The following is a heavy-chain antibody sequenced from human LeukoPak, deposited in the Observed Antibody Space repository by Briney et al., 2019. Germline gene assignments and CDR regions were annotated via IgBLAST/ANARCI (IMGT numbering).Heavy chain of an antibody. J-gene: IGHJ4*02. D-gene: IGHD4/OR15-4a*01. Sequence: PGGSLRLSCAASGFMFSKYAMSWVRQAPGRRVEWVSAISGSDPGTYYADSVKGRFTISRDNSKNTLFLQMNSLSAEDAAVYYCARRAGAYSHPYDYWGQGTLVTVSS. V-gene: IGHV3-23*01. CDR3: ARRAGAYSHPYDY. CDR1: GFMFSKYA. CDR2: ISGSDPGT.